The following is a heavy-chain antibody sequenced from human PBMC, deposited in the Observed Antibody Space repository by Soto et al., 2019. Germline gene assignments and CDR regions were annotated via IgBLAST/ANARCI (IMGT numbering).Heavy chain of an antibody. D-gene: IGHD3-3*01. CDR3: ARVGLETDRFWERPGGFDP. CDR2: IYHSGST. Sequence: QVQLQESGPGLVKPSGTLSLTCAVSGGSISSSNWWSWVRQPPGKGLEWIGEIYHSGSTNYNPSLKRRVTISVDKSRNQSSLKLCSVTAADTAVYYCARVGLETDRFWERPGGFDPWGQGTLVTVSS. J-gene: IGHJ5*02. CDR1: GGSISSSNW. V-gene: IGHV4-4*02.